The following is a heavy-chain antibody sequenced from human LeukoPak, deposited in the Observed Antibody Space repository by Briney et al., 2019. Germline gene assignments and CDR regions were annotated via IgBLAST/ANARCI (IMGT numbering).Heavy chain of an antibody. CDR1: GGSISSSNW. CDR2: IYHRWNT. Sequence: SWTLSLTCAVSGGSISSSNWWNWVRQTPAKGLEWIGEIYHRWNTHYNPSLKSRVTMSVDTSTNQFSLRVNSVTAADTAVYYCARNLPPWARKIIPAASKLWFDPWGQGTLVTVSS. V-gene: IGHV4-4*02. J-gene: IGHJ5*02. CDR3: ARNLPPWARKIIPAASKLWFDP. D-gene: IGHD2-2*01.